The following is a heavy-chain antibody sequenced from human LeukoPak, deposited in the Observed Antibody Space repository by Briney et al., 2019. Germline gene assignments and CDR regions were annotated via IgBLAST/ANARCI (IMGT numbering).Heavy chain of an antibody. Sequence: GASVKVSCKASGYTFTSYGISWVRQAPGQGLEWMGWISAYNGNTNYAQKLQGRVTMTTDTSTSTAYMELRSLRSDDTAVYYCARDFYYYDSSGYYYDYWGQGTLVTVSS. CDR1: GYTFTSYG. CDR2: ISAYNGNT. D-gene: IGHD3-22*01. J-gene: IGHJ4*02. V-gene: IGHV1-18*01. CDR3: ARDFYYYDSSGYYYDY.